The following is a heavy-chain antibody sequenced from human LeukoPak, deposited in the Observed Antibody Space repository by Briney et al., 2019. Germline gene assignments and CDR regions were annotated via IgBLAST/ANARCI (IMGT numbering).Heavy chain of an antibody. CDR1: GGSFSGYY. V-gene: IGHV4-34*01. J-gene: IGHJ4*02. D-gene: IGHD6-19*01. CDR3: ARSGRWLVPDY. Sequence: PSETLSLTCAVYGGSFSGYYWSWIRQPPGKGLEWIGEINHSGSTNYNPSLKSRVTISVDTSKNQFSLKLSSVTAADTAVYYCARSGRWLVPDYWGQGTLVTVSS. CDR2: INHSGST.